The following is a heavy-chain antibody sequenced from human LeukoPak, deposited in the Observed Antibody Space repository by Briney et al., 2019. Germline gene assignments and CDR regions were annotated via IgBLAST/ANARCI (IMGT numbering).Heavy chain of an antibody. Sequence: SLTLSLTCVVSGDSVSSKNGAWNWVRQSPSRGLEWLGSTYYRAKWYNDYAEAMEGRMTISQDTSKTRYSLHLNSVTPDDTAVYYCARDFGTTGWHTFDYWGQGPLVTVSS. D-gene: IGHD6-19*01. J-gene: IGHJ4*02. CDR1: GDSVSSKNGA. CDR3: ARDFGTTGWHTFDY. CDR2: TYYRAKWYN. V-gene: IGHV6-1*01.